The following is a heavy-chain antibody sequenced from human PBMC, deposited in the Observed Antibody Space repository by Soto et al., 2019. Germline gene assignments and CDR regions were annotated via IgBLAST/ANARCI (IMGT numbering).Heavy chain of an antibody. CDR2: INPNSGGT. J-gene: IGHJ5*02. CDR3: ASELAALNWFDP. V-gene: IGHV1-2*04. Sequence: ASVKVSCKASGYTFTGYYMHWVRQAPGQGLEWMGWINPNSGGTNYAQKFQGWVTMTRDTSISTAYMELNSLRDEDTAVYYCASELAALNWFDPWGQGTLVTVSS. CDR1: GYTFTGYY. D-gene: IGHD1-1*01.